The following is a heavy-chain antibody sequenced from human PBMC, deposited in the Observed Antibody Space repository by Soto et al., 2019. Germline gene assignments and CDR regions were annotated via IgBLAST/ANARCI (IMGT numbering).Heavy chain of an antibody. CDR2: IRGSAGNT. Sequence: GGSLRLSCAASGFTFSDYGMSWVRQAPGKGLEWVSTIRGSAGNTYYVDSVKGRFTISRDDSTNTVYLQMNSLRAEDTAVYYCAKPLWFGESVFDPWGQGTLVTVSS. J-gene: IGHJ5*02. CDR3: AKPLWFGESVFDP. D-gene: IGHD3-10*01. CDR1: GFTFSDYG. V-gene: IGHV3-23*01.